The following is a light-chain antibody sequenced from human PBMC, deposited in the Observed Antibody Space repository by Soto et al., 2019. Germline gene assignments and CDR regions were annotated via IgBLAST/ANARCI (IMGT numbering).Light chain of an antibody. Sequence: EIVLTQSPGTLSLSPGERATLSCRASQSVSSGCLAWFQQKPGQAPRLLIYGASSRATGIPDRFSCSGSGTYFTVTISRLEPEDFAVYYCQQYGVSPRTFGQGTRVDIK. J-gene: IGKJ1*01. CDR2: GAS. CDR3: QQYGVSPRT. CDR1: QSVSSGC. V-gene: IGKV3-20*01.